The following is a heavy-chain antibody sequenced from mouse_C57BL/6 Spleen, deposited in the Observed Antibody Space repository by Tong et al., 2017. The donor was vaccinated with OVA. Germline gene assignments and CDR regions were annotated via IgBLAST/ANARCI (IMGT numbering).Heavy chain of an antibody. J-gene: IGHJ4*01. V-gene: IGHV5-6*01. CDR2: ISSGGSYT. CDR3: ARPDYGSSLYYAMDY. CDR1: GFTFSSYG. Sequence: EVQLQESGGDLVKPGGSLKLSCAASGFTFSSYGMSWVRQTPDKRLEWVATISSGGSYTYYPDSVKGRFTISRDNAKNTLYLQMSSLKSEDTAMYYCARPDYGSSLYYAMDYWGQGTSVTVSS. D-gene: IGHD1-1*01.